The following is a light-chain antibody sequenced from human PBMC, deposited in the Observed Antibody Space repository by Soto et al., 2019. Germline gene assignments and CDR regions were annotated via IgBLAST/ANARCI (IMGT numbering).Light chain of an antibody. V-gene: IGKV3-20*01. CDR1: QSVSSTY. CDR2: DAS. CDR3: QQYGVSPT. Sequence: IVFTQVSVTPALSPGERATLSWRASQSVSSTYLIWYQQKPGQAPRLLIYDASNRAAGIPARFSGSGSGIDFTLTISRLEPEDSAVYYCQQYGVSPTFGGGTKVDIK. J-gene: IGKJ4*01.